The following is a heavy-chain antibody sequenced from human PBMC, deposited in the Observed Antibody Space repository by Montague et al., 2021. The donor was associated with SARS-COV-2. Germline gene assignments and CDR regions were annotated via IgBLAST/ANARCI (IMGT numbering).Heavy chain of an antibody. CDR1: GTSIRSGGYY. J-gene: IGHJ4*02. V-gene: IGHV4-31*03. Sequence: TLSLTCTVSGTSIRSGGYYWTRIRQHTGKGLEWNGYIFHTGRAYYNLYLGTRVNISADTSNNLFSLRLSSVTAADTAMYFCASVRLFYYLDYWGQGTLVTVSS. CDR3: ASVRLFYYLDY. D-gene: IGHD3-10*02. CDR2: IFHTGRA.